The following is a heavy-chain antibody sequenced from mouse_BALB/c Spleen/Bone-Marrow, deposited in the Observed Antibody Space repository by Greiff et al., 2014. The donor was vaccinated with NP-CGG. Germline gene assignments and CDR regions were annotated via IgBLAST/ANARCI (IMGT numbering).Heavy chain of an antibody. D-gene: IGHD4-1*01. CDR2: INPSTGYT. CDR3: ARRLNWDWFAY. Sequence: VQGVESGAELAKPGASVKMSCKASGYTFTSYWMHWVKQRPGQGLEWIGYINPSTGYTDYNQKFKDKATLTADESSSTAYMQLSSLTSEDSAVYYCARRLNWDWFAYWGQGTLVTVSA. J-gene: IGHJ3*01. CDR1: GYTFTSYW. V-gene: IGHV1-7*01.